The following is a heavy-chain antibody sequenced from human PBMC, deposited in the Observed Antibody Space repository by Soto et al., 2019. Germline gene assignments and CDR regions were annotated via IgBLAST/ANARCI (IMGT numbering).Heavy chain of an antibody. CDR3: ARKAGGYSYGYYYYYGMDV. Sequence: GALKISCKGSGDSFTSYWIGWVRQMPGKGLEWMGIIYPGDSDTRYSPSFQGQVTISADKSISTAYLQWSSLKASDTAMYYCARKAGGYSYGYYYYYGMDVWGQGTKVTVYS. CDR2: IYPGDSDT. D-gene: IGHD5-18*01. V-gene: IGHV5-51*01. CDR1: GDSFTSYW. J-gene: IGHJ6*02.